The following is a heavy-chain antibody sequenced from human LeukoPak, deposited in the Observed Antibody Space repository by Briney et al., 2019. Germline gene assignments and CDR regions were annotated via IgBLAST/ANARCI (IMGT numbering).Heavy chain of an antibody. D-gene: IGHD3-3*01. CDR3: AREKKTEWTTGAFDM. Sequence: GSLRLSCAASGFTFSSYSMSWVRQAPGKGLEWVADIMQDVSEKYYVDSVKGRFTMSRDNAQNALYLEMNSLRAEDTAVYYCAREKKTEWTTGAFDMWGQGTMVIVSS. CDR2: IMQDVSEK. CDR1: GFTFSSYS. J-gene: IGHJ3*02. V-gene: IGHV3-7*03.